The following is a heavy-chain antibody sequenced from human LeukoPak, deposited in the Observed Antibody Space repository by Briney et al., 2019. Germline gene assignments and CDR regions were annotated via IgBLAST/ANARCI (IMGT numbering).Heavy chain of an antibody. CDR2: IYYSVRT. D-gene: IGHD3-3*01. V-gene: IGHV4-59*01. J-gene: IGHJ4*02. CDR1: GVSTSSYY. Sequence: PQTLSLTCTVSGVSTSSYYWGWIRHPPGKGLGWIGYIYYSVRTNYNPSPKSRVTISVDTSENQFSLKLSSVTAADTAVYYCARFSDQIAIFGVVNYFLGDWGQGILVTVSS. CDR3: ARFSDQIAIFGVVNYFLGD.